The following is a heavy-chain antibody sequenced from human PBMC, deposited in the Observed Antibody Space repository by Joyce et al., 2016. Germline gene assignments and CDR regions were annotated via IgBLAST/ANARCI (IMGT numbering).Heavy chain of an antibody. J-gene: IGHJ4*02. CDR3: AKGAEVTSNLDS. V-gene: IGHV3-23*01. CDR2: ITGGGTT. D-gene: IGHD4-11*01. Sequence: LEWVSGITGGGTTYYAESVKGRFTISRDNSENMLYLQMSSLRAEDMALYYCAKGAEVTSNLDSWGQGTLVTVSS.